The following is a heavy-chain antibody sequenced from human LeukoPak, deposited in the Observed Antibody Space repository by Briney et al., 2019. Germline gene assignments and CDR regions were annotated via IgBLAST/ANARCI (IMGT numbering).Heavy chain of an antibody. Sequence: PSETLSLTCAVYGGSFSGYYWSWIRQPPGKGLEWIGEINHSGSTNYNPSLKSRVTISVDTSKNQFSLKLSSVTAADTALYYCARHQYGSLDAFDIWGQGTVVTVSS. J-gene: IGHJ3*02. CDR3: ARHQYGSLDAFDI. V-gene: IGHV4-34*01. CDR2: INHSGST. D-gene: IGHD6-6*01. CDR1: GGSFSGYY.